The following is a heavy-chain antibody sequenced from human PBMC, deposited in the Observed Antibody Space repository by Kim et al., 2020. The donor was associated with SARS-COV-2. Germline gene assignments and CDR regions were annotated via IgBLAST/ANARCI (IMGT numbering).Heavy chain of an antibody. CDR2: ISYDGSNK. D-gene: IGHD3-9*01. CDR1: GFTFSSYG. CDR3: AKSGPTPPTRYFDWLLSYVGAFDI. J-gene: IGHJ3*02. Sequence: GGSLRLSCAASGFTFSSYGMHWVRQAPGKGLEWVAVISYDGSNKYYADSVKGRFTISRDNSKNTLYLQMNSLRAEDTAVYYCAKSGPTPPTRYFDWLLSYVGAFDIWGQGTMVTVSS. V-gene: IGHV3-30*18.